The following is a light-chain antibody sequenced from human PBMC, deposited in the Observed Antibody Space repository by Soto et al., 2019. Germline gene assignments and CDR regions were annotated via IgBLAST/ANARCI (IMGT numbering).Light chain of an antibody. CDR2: GAA. V-gene: IGKV3-20*01. J-gene: IGKJ1*01. CDR3: HLYGSSPPWT. CDR1: QSVSSSY. Sequence: IVLTQSQTTLSLSPGERATLSCRASQSVSSSYLAWYQQKPGQAPRLLIYGAASRATGIPDRFSGSGSGTDFTLTISRLEPEDFAVYYCHLYGSSPPWTFGQGTKVDI.